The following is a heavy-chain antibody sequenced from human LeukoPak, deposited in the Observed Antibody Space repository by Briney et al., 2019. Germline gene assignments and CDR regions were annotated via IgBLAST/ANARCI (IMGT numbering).Heavy chain of an antibody. CDR2: ISWNSGSI. D-gene: IGHD6-19*01. J-gene: IGHJ3*02. V-gene: IGHV3-9*01. CDR1: GFTFDDYA. Sequence: GGSPRLSCAASGFTFDDYAMHWVRQAPGKGLEWVSGISWNSGSIGYADSVKGRFTISRDNAKNSLYLQMNSLRAEDTALYYCAKDLFLSIAVAGPKDAFDIWGQGTMVTVSS. CDR3: AKDLFLSIAVAGPKDAFDI.